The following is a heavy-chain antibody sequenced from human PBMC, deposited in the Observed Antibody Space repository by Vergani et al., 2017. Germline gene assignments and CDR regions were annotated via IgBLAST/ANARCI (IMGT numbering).Heavy chain of an antibody. Sequence: VQLVESGGGVVKPGRSLRLSCAASGFTFSSYAMHWVRQAPGKGLEWVAVISYDGSNKYYADSVKGRFTISRDNSKNTLYLQMNSLRAEDTAVYYCAYYYGSGSSPEYYYYYYGMDVWGQGTTVTVSS. D-gene: IGHD3-10*01. J-gene: IGHJ6*02. V-gene: IGHV3-30-3*01. CDR2: ISYDGSNK. CDR1: GFTFSSYA. CDR3: AYYYGSGSSPEYYYYYYGMDV.